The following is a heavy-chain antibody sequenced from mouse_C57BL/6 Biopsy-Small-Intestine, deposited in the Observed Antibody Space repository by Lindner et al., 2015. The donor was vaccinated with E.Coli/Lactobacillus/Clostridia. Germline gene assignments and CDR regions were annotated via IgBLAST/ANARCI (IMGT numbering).Heavy chain of an antibody. CDR2: IFPGDGDT. D-gene: IGHD1-1*01. J-gene: IGHJ2*01. CDR3: AKSEDYYAYFDY. V-gene: IGHV1-82*01. CDR1: GYAFSSSW. Sequence: VQLQESGPELVKPGASVKISCRASGYAFSSSWMNWVKQGPGKGLEWIGRIFPGDGDTTYNGNFMGKATLTADKSSNTAYMQLNSLTSEDSAVYFCAKSEDYYAYFDYWGQGTTLTISS.